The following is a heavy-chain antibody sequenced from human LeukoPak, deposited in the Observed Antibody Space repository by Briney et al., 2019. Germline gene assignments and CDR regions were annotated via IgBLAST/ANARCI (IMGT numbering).Heavy chain of an antibody. Sequence: GGSLRLSCAASGFTFNAYYMSWVRQAPGKGLEWVSTFSGSGGSTHYADSVKGRFTISRDDSKNTLYLQMNSLRAEDTAVYYCAKSGLNRFDYWGQGTLVTVSS. J-gene: IGHJ4*02. D-gene: IGHD2-15*01. V-gene: IGHV3-23*01. CDR1: GFTFNAYY. CDR3: AKSGLNRFDY. CDR2: FSGSGGST.